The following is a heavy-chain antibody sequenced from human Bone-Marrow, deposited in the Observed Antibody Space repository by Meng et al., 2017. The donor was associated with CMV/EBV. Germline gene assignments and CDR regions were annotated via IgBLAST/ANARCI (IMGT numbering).Heavy chain of an antibody. CDR3: AREDDYVEGFDP. D-gene: IGHD4-17*01. CDR1: GFIVSHNS. J-gene: IGHJ5*02. Sequence: SCTASGFIVSHNSMSWVRPAPGKGLEWVSVISGGGGTYYADSVRGRFTISRDNSRNTLYLQMNSLKAEDTAMYYCAREDDYVEGFDPWGQGTLVTVSS. V-gene: IGHV3-66*01. CDR2: ISGGGGT.